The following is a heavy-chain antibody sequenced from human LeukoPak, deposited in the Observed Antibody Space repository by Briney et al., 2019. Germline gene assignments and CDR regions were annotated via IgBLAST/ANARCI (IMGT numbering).Heavy chain of an antibody. CDR1: GFTVSSNY. CDR3: AKHRDTSSWYFFDY. V-gene: IGHV3-23*01. D-gene: IGHD6-13*01. Sequence: PGGSLRLSCAASGFTVSSNYMSWVRQAPGKGLEWVSTISGSGGGTYYADSVKGRFSISRDTSKNTLYLQMNSLRAEDTAVYSCAKHRDTSSWYFFDYWGQGTLVTVSS. J-gene: IGHJ4*02. CDR2: ISGSGGGT.